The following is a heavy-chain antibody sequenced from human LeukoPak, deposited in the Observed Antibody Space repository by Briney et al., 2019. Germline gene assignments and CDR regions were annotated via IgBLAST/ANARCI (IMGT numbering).Heavy chain of an antibody. V-gene: IGHV1-2*02. CDR3: ARDQDCSSTSCYINWFDP. CDR2: INPNSGGT. Sequence: GASVKVSCKASGYTFTAYYMHWVRQAPGQGLEWMGWINPNSGGTNYAQKLQGRVTMTTDTSTSTAYMELRSLRSDDTAVYYCARDQDCSSTSCYINWFDPWGQGTLVTVSS. D-gene: IGHD2-2*02. CDR1: GYTFTAYY. J-gene: IGHJ5*02.